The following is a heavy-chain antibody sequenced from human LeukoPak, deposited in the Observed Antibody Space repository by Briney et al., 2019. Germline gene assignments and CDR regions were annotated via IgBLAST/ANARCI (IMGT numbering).Heavy chain of an antibody. CDR1: VFTFTTYW. J-gene: IGHJ5*02. V-gene: IGHV3-74*01. CDR3: ARGFEGYPIGWWFDP. D-gene: IGHD3-10*01. Sequence: GGSLRLSCVVSVFTFTTYWMHWVRQAPGRGLVWVSRVSADGSTTIYADSVKGRFTISRDNGIDTVYLQMNSLRAKDTAVYYCARGFEGYPIGWWFDPWGQGTLVTVSP. CDR2: VSADGSTT.